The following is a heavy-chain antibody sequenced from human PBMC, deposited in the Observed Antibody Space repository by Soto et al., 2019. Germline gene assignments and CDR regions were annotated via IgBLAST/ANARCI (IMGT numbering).Heavy chain of an antibody. V-gene: IGHV1-69*13. CDR3: ARGDEMTAVTIFEY. CDR2: VIPVFNTS. Sequence: SVKVSSKASGGAFGRYSVSWVRQAPGQGLEWIGGVIPVFNTSNYSLKFQGRVAIFADLSTSTVFMELRSLRSEDTALYYCARGDEMTAVTIFEYWGQGTLVNVSS. CDR1: GGAFGRYS. D-gene: IGHD4-17*01. J-gene: IGHJ4*02.